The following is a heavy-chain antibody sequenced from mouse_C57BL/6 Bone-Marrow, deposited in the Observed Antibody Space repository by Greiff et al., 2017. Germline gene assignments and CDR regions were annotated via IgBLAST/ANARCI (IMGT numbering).Heavy chain of an antibody. D-gene: IGHD4-1*01. CDR1: GFTFSDYY. CDR3: ARDTGTAYYFDY. CDR2: INYDGSST. V-gene: IGHV5-16*01. J-gene: IGHJ2*01. Sequence: EVMLVESEGGLVQPGSSMKLSCTASGFTFSDYYMAWVRQVPEKGLEWVANINYDGSSTYYLDSLKSRFIISRDNAKNILYLQMSSLKSEDTATYYCARDTGTAYYFDYWGQGTTLTVSS.